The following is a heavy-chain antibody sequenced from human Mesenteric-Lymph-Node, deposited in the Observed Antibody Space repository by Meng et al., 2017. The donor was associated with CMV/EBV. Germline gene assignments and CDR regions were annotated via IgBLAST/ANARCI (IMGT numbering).Heavy chain of an antibody. CDR3: ARGGVVKEGYYYGMDV. J-gene: IGHJ6*02. Sequence: GGSLRLSCAASGFTFSSYWMHWVRQAPGKGLVWVSRINSDGSSTSYADSVKGRFTISRDNAKNTLYLQMNSLRAEDTAVYYCARGGVVKEGYYYGMDVWGQGTTVTVSS. V-gene: IGHV3-74*01. CDR2: INSDGSST. CDR1: GFTFSSYW. D-gene: IGHD3-3*01.